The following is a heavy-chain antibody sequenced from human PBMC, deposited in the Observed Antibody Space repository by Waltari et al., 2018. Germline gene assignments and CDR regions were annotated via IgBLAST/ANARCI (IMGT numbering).Heavy chain of an antibody. J-gene: IGHJ4*02. CDR2: GDPEDGKT. CDR1: GYTFIEYY. Sequence: EVQLVQSGAEVKKPGATVKISCKASGYTFIEYYMHWVQQAPGKGLEWMGRGDPEDGKTIYAEKFQGRVTITADRSTDTAYMELTRLRSEDTAVYFCARTTTFKSLDYWGQGTLVTVS. V-gene: IGHV1-69-2*01. D-gene: IGHD1-1*01. CDR3: ARTTTFKSLDY.